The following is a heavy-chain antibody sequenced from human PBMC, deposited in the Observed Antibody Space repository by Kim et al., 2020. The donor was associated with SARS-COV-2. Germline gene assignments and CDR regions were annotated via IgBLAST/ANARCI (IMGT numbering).Heavy chain of an antibody. Sequence: GGSLRLSCAASGFTFSNAWMSWVRQAPGKGLEWVGRIKSKTDGGTTDYAAPVKGRFTISRDDSKNTLYLQMNSLKTEDTAVYYCTSFIVVVVAASRGAFDIWGQGTMVTVSS. D-gene: IGHD2-15*01. V-gene: IGHV3-15*01. CDR3: TSFIVVVVAASRGAFDI. J-gene: IGHJ3*02. CDR2: IKSKTDGGTT. CDR1: GFTFSNAW.